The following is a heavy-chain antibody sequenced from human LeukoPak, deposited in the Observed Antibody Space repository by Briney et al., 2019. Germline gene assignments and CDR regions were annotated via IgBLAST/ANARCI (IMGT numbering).Heavy chain of an antibody. CDR1: GFTFDDYG. CDR3: ARGWLVAGNYYFEY. V-gene: IGHV3-20*04. CDR2: INWNGGTT. D-gene: IGHD6-19*01. J-gene: IGHJ4*02. Sequence: AGSLRLSCAASGFTFDDYGMSWVRQAPGKGLEWVSGINWNGGTTGYADSVKGRFTISRDNTKHSLDLQINSLRAKHTVLYYCARGWLVAGNYYFEYWGQGTLVTVSS.